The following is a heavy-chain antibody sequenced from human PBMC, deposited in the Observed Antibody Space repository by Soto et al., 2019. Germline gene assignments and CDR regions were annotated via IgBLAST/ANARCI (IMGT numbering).Heavy chain of an antibody. J-gene: IGHJ5*02. CDR2: IYYSGST. D-gene: IGHD2-2*01. V-gene: IGHV4-39*01. Sequence: SETLSLTCTVSGGSISSSSYYWGWIRQPPGKGLEWIGSIYYSGSTYYNPSLKSRVTISVDTSKNQFSLKLSSVTAADTAVYYCAREIVVYRIAWFDPWGQGALVTVSS. CDR3: AREIVVYRIAWFDP. CDR1: GGSISSSSYY.